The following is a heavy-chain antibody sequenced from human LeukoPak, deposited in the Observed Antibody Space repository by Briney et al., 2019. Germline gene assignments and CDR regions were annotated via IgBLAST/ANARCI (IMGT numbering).Heavy chain of an antibody. CDR3: ARDASAGTFYYYYMDV. CDR2: INSDGSST. D-gene: IGHD1-7*01. V-gene: IGHV3-74*01. CDR1: GFTFSSYW. Sequence: GGSLRLSCAASGFTFSSYWMHWVRQAPGKGLVWVSRINSDGSSTSYADSVKGRFTIPRDNAKNSLYLQMNSLRAEDTAVYYCARDASAGTFYYYYMDVWGKGTTVTVSS. J-gene: IGHJ6*03.